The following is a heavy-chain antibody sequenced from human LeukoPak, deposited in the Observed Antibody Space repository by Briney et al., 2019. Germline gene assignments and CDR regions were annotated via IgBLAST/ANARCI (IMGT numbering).Heavy chain of an antibody. CDR1: GGTFSSYA. J-gene: IGHJ5*02. V-gene: IGHV1-69*01. Sequence: SVKVSCKASGGTFSSYAISWVRQAPGQGLEWMGGIIPIFGTANYAQKFQGRVTITADESTSTAYMELSSLRSEDTAVYYCARCRWLQGEVDWFDPWGQGTLVTASS. CDR2: IIPIFGTA. CDR3: ARCRWLQGEVDWFDP. D-gene: IGHD5-24*01.